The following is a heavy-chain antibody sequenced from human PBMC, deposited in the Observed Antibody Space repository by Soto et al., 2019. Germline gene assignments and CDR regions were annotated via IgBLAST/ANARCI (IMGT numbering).Heavy chain of an antibody. CDR2: ISAYNGKT. Sequence: GASVKASCKASGYTFTSYGISWARQAPGQGLEWMGWISAYNGKTNYAQKLQGRVTMTADESTSTAYMELSSLRSDDTAVYYCARGTPPKLSSHWGQGTLVTVSS. D-gene: IGHD1-7*01. CDR1: GYTFTSYG. CDR3: ARGTPPKLSSH. V-gene: IGHV1-18*01. J-gene: IGHJ4*02.